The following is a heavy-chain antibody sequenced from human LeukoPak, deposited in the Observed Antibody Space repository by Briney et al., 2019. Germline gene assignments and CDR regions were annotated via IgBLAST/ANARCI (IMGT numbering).Heavy chain of an antibody. CDR2: IWYDGSNR. V-gene: IGHV3-33*01. CDR1: GFTFSSYG. D-gene: IGHD1-20*01. J-gene: IGHJ3*02. CDR3: VRVVRSYNWNDGDAFDI. Sequence: PGGSLRLSCAASGFTFSSYGMHWVRRAPGKGLEWVGVIWYDGSNRYYADSVKGRFTISRDNSKNTLSLQMNSLRAEDTAVYYCVRVVRSYNWNDGDAFDIWGQGTMVTVSS.